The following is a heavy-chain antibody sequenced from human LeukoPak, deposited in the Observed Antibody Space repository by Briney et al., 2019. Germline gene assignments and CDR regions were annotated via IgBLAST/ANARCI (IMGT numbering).Heavy chain of an antibody. D-gene: IGHD2-15*01. V-gene: IGHV3-23*01. J-gene: IGHJ4*02. Sequence: GGSLRLSCAASGFTFSSYAMSWVRQAPGKGLEWVSAISDSGGSTYYADSVKGRFTISRDNSKNTLYLQMNSLRAEDTAVYYCAKDQVEDTVPLIDYWGQGTLVTVSS. CDR1: GFTFSSYA. CDR3: AKDQVEDTVPLIDY. CDR2: ISDSGGST.